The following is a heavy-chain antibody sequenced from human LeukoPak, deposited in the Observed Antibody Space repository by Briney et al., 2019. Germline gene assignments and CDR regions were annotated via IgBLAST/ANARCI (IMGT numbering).Heavy chain of an antibody. V-gene: IGHV4-61*08. D-gene: IGHD1-26*01. CDR2: IYYSGST. CDR1: GGSISSGGYY. Sequence: SETLSLTCTVSGGSISSGGYYWSWIRQHPGKGLEWIGYIYYSGSTNYNPSLKSRVTISVDTSKNQFSLKLSSVTAADTAVYYCARARSLRGNYFDYWGQGTLVTVSS. J-gene: IGHJ4*02. CDR3: ARARSLRGNYFDY.